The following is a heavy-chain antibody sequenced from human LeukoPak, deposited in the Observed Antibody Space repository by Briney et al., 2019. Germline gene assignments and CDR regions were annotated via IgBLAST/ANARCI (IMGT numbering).Heavy chain of an antibody. CDR2: INPSGGST. CDR1: GYTFTSYY. Sequence: ASVKVSCKASGYTFTSYYIHWVRQAPGQGLEWMGLINPSGGSTNYARKFQGRVTMTRDTSTSTVYMELSSLRSEDTAVYYCARGPRITVVRGGQWYCYMDVWGKGTTVTISS. D-gene: IGHD3-10*01. J-gene: IGHJ6*03. CDR3: ARGPRITVVRGGQWYCYMDV. V-gene: IGHV1-46*01.